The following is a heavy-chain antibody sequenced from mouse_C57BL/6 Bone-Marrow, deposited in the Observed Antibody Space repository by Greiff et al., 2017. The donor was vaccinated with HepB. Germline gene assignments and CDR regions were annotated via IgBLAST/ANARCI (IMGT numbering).Heavy chain of an antibody. CDR3: ARHGSSHFDV. CDR2: ISSGGSYT. CDR1: GFTFSSYG. J-gene: IGHJ1*03. V-gene: IGHV5-6*01. Sequence: EVQWVESGGDLVKPGGSLKLSCAASGFTFSSYGMSWVRQTPDKRLEWVATISSGGSYTYYPDSVKGRFTISRDNAKNTLYLQMSSLKSEDTAMYYCARHGSSHFDVWGTGTTVTVSS. D-gene: IGHD1-1*01.